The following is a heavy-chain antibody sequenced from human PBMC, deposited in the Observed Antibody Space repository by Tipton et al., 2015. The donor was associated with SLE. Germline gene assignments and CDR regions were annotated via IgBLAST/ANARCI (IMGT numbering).Heavy chain of an antibody. CDR1: GGSISSSSYY. CDR3: ARDLGDDI. V-gene: IGHV4-39*07. J-gene: IGHJ3*02. CDR2: IYYSGST. Sequence: GSLRLSCTVSGGSISSSSYYWGWIRQPPGKGLEWIGSIYYSGSTYYNPSLKSRVTISVDTSKNQFSLKLSSVTAADTAVYYCARDLGDDIWGQGTMVTVSS. D-gene: IGHD3-16*01.